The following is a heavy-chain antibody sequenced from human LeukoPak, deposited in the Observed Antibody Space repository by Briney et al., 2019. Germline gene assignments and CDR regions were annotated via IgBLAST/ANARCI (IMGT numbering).Heavy chain of an antibody. D-gene: IGHD4-17*01. CDR1: GGSISSGDYY. CDR2: IYYSGST. V-gene: IGHV4-30-4*08. Sequence: PSQTLSLTFTVSGGSISSGDYYWSWIRQPPGKGLEWIGYIYYSGSTYYNPSLKSRVTISVDTSKNQFSLKLSSVTAADTAVYYCARVAVTTSFLDFDYWGQGTLVTVSS. J-gene: IGHJ4*02. CDR3: ARVAVTTSFLDFDY.